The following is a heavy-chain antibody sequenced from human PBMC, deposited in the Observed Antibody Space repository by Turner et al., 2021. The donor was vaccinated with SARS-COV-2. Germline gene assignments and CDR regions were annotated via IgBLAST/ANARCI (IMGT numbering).Heavy chain of an antibody. CDR2: VHYTGST. CDR3: ARGGWSDYVESTPFDI. Sequence: QLQLQESGPGLLRPSETLSLTCTVSSGSISTTTYYWGWIRRPPGKGLEWIGSVHYTGSTYYNPSLKSRVTVSIDTPKNQFSLKLSSVTAADTAVYYCARGGWSDYVESTPFDIWGQGTVVTISS. CDR1: SGSISTTTYY. D-gene: IGHD1-26*01. J-gene: IGHJ3*02. V-gene: IGHV4-39*01.